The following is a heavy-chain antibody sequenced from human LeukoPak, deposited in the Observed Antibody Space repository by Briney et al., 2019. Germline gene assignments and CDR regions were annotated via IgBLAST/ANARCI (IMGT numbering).Heavy chain of an antibody. D-gene: IGHD3-3*01. CDR1: GYSFTSYW. CDR2: IYPGDSDT. Sequence: GESLKISSKGSGYSFTSYWIGWVRQMPGKGLEWMGIIYPGDSDTRYSPSFQGQVTISADKSISTAYLQWSSLKASDTAMYYCARGHRRITIFGVAIDNWFDPWGQGTLVTVSS. J-gene: IGHJ5*02. V-gene: IGHV5-51*01. CDR3: ARGHRRITIFGVAIDNWFDP.